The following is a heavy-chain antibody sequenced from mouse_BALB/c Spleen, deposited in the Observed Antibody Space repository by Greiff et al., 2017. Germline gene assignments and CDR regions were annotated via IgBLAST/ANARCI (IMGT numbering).Heavy chain of an antibody. V-gene: IGHV1-9*01. CDR1: GYTFSSYW. CDR2: ILPGSGST. Sequence: VQLQQSGAELMKPGASVKISCKATGYTFSSYWIEWVKQRPGHGLEWIGEILPGSGSTNYNEKFKGKATFTADTSSNTAYMQLSSLTSEDSAVYYCARNEGYYYSFAYWGQGTLVTVSA. J-gene: IGHJ3*01. D-gene: IGHD1-1*01. CDR3: ARNEGYYYSFAY.